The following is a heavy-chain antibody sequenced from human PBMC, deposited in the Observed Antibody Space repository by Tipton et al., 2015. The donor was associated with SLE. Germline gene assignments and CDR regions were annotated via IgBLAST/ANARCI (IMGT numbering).Heavy chain of an antibody. V-gene: IGHV4-61*02. Sequence: TLSLTCTVSGDSFSSGSSSWNWVRQPAGKGLEWIGRIYNSGITNYNPSLQSRVTLSVDMSKNQFSLRLSSVTAADTGVYYCVKDYNYDNADYNWGQGKLVIVSS. CDR3: VKDYNYDNADYN. D-gene: IGHD4-17*01. J-gene: IGHJ4*02. CDR1: GDSFSSGSSS. CDR2: IYNSGIT.